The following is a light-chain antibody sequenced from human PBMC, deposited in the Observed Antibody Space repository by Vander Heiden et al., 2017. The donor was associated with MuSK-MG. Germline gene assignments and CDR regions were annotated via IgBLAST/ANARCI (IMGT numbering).Light chain of an antibody. V-gene: IGKV3D-20*01. J-gene: IGKJ1*01. CDR3: QQDGSSRT. Sequence: EIVLTQSPATLSLSPGERATLSCRASQSVSSSYLAWYQQKPGLAPRLLIYDASSRATGIPDRFSGSGSGTDFTLTSIRLQPEDFAVYYWQQDGSSRTFGQGTKVEIK. CDR1: QSVSSSY. CDR2: DAS.